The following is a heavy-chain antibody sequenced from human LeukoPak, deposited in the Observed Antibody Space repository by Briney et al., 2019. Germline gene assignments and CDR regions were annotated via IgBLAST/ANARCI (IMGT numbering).Heavy chain of an antibody. CDR3: ARGDSGDYHDAFDI. J-gene: IGHJ3*02. CDR1: GVSISSGNW. Sequence: SGTLSLTCAVSGVSISSGNWWSWVRQPPGKGLQWIGEVFHSGSTNYNPSLKSRVTISVDNSKNQLSLTLTSVTAADTAVYYCARGDSGDYHDAFDIWGQGTMVTVSS. D-gene: IGHD4-17*01. V-gene: IGHV4-4*02. CDR2: VFHSGST.